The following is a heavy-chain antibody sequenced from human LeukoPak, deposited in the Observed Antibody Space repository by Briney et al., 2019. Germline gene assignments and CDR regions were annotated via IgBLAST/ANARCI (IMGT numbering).Heavy chain of an antibody. Sequence: SETLSLTCTVSGGSTSSSSYYWGWIRQPPGKGLEWIGSIYYSGSTYYNPSLKSRVTISVDTSKNQFSLKLSSVTAADTAVYYCARGTYSSSWFPPNRYYYYYYMDVWGKGTTVTVSS. V-gene: IGHV4-39*01. CDR3: ARGTYSSSWFPPNRYYYYYYMDV. J-gene: IGHJ6*03. D-gene: IGHD6-13*01. CDR1: GGSTSSSSYY. CDR2: IYYSGST.